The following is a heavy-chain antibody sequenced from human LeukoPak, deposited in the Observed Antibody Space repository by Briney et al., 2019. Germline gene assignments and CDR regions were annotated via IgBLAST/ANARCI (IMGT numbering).Heavy chain of an antibody. V-gene: IGHV1-8*01. D-gene: IGHD3-9*01. Sequence: ASVKVSCKASGYTFTTYDINWVRQATGQGLEWMGWVNPNSGVTRYARKFQGRVTMTRNTSISTAYMELSSLRSEDTAVYYCAKNYDFLTGYASWGQGTLVTVSS. CDR1: GYTFTTYD. CDR2: VNPNSGVT. J-gene: IGHJ1*01. CDR3: AKNYDFLTGYAS.